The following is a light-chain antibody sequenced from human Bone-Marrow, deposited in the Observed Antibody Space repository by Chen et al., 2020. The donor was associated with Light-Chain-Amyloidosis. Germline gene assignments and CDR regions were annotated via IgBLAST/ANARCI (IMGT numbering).Light chain of an antibody. V-gene: IGLV2-14*01. CDR2: EVT. J-gene: IGLJ1*01. CDR3: SSYTITNTLV. CDR1: SSDVGGDNH. Sequence: QSALPHPASVSGSPGPSLTIPSTGTSSDVGGDNHVSWYQQHPDKAPKLMIYEVTNRPSWVPDRFSGSKSDNTASLTISGLQTEDEADYFCSSYTITNTLVFGSGTRVTVL.